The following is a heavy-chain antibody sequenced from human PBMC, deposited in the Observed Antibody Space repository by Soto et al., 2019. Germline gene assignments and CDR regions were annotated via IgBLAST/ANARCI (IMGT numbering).Heavy chain of an antibody. CDR3: AKRISEQWLVIDY. CDR1: GFTFSSYA. V-gene: IGHV3-23*01. D-gene: IGHD6-19*01. J-gene: IGHJ4*02. CDR2: ISGSGGST. Sequence: EVQLLESGGGLVQPGGSLRLSCAASGFTFSSYAMSWVRQAPGKGLEWVSVISGSGGSTYYADSVKGRFTISRDNSKNTLYLQINSLRAEDTAVYYCAKRISEQWLVIDYWVQGTLVTVSS.